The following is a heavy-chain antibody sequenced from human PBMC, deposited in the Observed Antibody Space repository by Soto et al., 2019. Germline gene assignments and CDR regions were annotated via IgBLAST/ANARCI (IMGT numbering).Heavy chain of an antibody. J-gene: IGHJ6*02. CDR3: ARDPRRGRTGVVPAAIVQYYRMDV. D-gene: IGHD2-2*02. CDR2: IIPIFGTA. V-gene: IGHV1-69*06. CDR1: GGTFSSYA. Sequence: AVKVSCKASGGTFSSYAISWVRQAPGQGLEWMGGIIPIFGTANYAQKFQGRVTITADKSTSTAYMELSSLRSEDTAVYYCARDPRRGRTGVVPAAIVQYYRMDVWGQGSTVTVAS.